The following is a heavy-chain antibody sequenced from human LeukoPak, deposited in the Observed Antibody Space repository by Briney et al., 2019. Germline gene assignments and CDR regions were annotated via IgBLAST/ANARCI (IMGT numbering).Heavy chain of an antibody. CDR1: GFTFSSYA. J-gene: IGHJ4*02. Sequence: GRSLRLSCAASGFTFSSYAIHWARQAPGKGLEWVAIISYDGTNKYYADSVRGRFTISRDNSKNTLYLQMNSLRAEDTAVYYCARDFGWLSGFDNWGQGTLVTVSS. CDR3: ARDFGWLSGFDN. V-gene: IGHV3-30-3*01. D-gene: IGHD3-9*01. CDR2: ISYDGTNK.